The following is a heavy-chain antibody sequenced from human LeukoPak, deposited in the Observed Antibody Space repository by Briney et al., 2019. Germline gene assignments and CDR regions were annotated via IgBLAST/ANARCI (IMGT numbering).Heavy chain of an antibody. CDR2: INQDGSEK. Sequence: GGSLRLSCAASGFTFSRNWMIWVRQAPGKRLEWVANINQDGSEKYYVDSVKGRFTISRDNAKNSLFLQMNSLRAEDAAIYYCARVGSGNFLGAFDIWGQGTMVTVSS. V-gene: IGHV3-7*03. D-gene: IGHD1-26*01. CDR1: GFTFSRNW. J-gene: IGHJ3*02. CDR3: ARVGSGNFLGAFDI.